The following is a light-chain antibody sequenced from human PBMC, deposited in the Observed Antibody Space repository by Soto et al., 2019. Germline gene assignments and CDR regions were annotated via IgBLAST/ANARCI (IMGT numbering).Light chain of an antibody. V-gene: IGKV3-11*01. CDR2: DAS. Sequence: EIVLTQSPAILSSSPGETATLSCRASQSVSSYLAWYQQRPGQAPRLLIYDASNRATGIPARFSGSGSGTDFTLTISSLEPEDFAIYYCQQRSNWPLTFGQGTRLEIK. J-gene: IGKJ5*01. CDR1: QSVSSY. CDR3: QQRSNWPLT.